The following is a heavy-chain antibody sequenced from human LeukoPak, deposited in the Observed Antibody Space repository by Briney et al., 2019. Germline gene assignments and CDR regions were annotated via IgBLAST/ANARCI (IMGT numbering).Heavy chain of an antibody. D-gene: IGHD5-18*01. CDR2: ISYDGSDK. CDR3: ARSGIQLWSYSDY. V-gene: IGHV3-30-3*01. Sequence: GGSLRLSCAASGFSFSSYAVHWARQAPGKGLEWVAVISYDGSDKYYAGFVKGRVTISRDNSKNTLYLHMNSLRAKDTAVYYCARSGIQLWSYSDYWGQGTLVTVSS. J-gene: IGHJ4*02. CDR1: GFSFSSYA.